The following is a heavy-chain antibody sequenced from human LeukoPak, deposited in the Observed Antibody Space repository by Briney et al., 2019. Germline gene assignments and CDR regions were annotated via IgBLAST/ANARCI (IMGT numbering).Heavy chain of an antibody. CDR3: ARAPYYSSSHHYYFDY. CDR1: GFTFSSYW. J-gene: IGHJ4*02. CDR2: IKQDGSEK. D-gene: IGHD6-6*01. V-gene: IGHV3-7*01. Sequence: GGSLRLSCAASGFTFSSYWMSWVRQAPGKGLEWVANIKQDGSEKYYVDSVKGRFTISRDNAKNSLYLQMNSLRAEDTAVYYCARAPYYSSSHHYYFDYWGQGTLVTVSS.